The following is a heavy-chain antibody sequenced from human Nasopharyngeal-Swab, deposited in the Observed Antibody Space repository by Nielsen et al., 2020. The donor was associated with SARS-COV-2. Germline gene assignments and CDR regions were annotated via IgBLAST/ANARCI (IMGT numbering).Heavy chain of an antibody. Sequence: GESLKISCAASGFNFGNFAMSWVRQAPGKGLEWVATISADGTSSGISTYYAESVKGRFTISRDSANDILHLQMYSLRAEDSALYYCAKDKATFCTSSVCYFGMDVWGQGTTVTVSS. CDR2: ISADGTSSGIST. CDR1: GFNFGNFA. V-gene: IGHV3-23*01. CDR3: AKDKATFCTSSVCYFGMDV. D-gene: IGHD2-8*01. J-gene: IGHJ6*02.